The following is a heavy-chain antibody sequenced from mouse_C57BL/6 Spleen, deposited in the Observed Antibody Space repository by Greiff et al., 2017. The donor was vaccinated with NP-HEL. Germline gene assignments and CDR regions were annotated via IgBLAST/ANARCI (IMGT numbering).Heavy chain of an antibody. CDR2: IYPRSGNT. CDR1: GYTFPSYG. Sequence: QVQLKQSGAELARPGASVKLSCKASGYTFPSYGISWVKQRTGQGLEWIGEIYPRSGNTYYNEKFKGKATLTADKSSSTAYMELRSLTSEDSAVYFCANYDEGSRFAYWGQGTLVTVSA. CDR3: ANYDEGSRFAY. J-gene: IGHJ3*01. D-gene: IGHD2-4*01. V-gene: IGHV1-81*01.